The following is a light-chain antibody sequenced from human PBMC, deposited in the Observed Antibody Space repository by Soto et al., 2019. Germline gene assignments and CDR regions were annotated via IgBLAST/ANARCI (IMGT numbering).Light chain of an antibody. J-gene: IGKJ2*01. CDR3: QQYDNWPHT. CDR2: GAS. V-gene: IGKV3-15*01. Sequence: EMVMTQSPATLSVSPGERATLSCRASQNLSRTLAWYQQQPGQAPRLLIYGASTRATGIPARFSGSGSGTDFTLTISSLQSEDFAVYYCQQYDNWPHTFGQGTKLEIK. CDR1: QNLSRT.